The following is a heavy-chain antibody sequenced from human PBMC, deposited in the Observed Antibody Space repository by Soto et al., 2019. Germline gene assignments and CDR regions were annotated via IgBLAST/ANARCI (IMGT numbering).Heavy chain of an antibody. D-gene: IGHD6-13*01. V-gene: IGHV3-7*05. CDR3: ARDGRGQLVPHFDY. CDR2: IKQDGSEK. Sequence: EVQLVESGGGLVQPGGSLRLSCAASGFTFSSYWMSWVRQAPGKGLERVANIKQDGSEKYYVDSVKGRFTISRDNVKNSRYLQMNSLRAEDTAVYYCARDGRGQLVPHFDYWGQGTLVTVSS. J-gene: IGHJ4*02. CDR1: GFTFSSYW.